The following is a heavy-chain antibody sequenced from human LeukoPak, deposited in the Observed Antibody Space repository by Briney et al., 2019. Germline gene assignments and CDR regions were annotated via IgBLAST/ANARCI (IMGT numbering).Heavy chain of an antibody. CDR2: ISYDGSNI. CDR1: GFTFSSYG. J-gene: IGHJ4*02. V-gene: IGHV3-30*03. CDR3: ARGDWVPDY. D-gene: IGHD3-9*01. Sequence: PGGSLRLSCAASGFTFSSYGMHWVRQAPGKGLEWVAVISYDGSNINYAESVKGRFTISRDNSKNTLYLQMNSLRAEDTAVYYCARGDWVPDYWGQGTLVTVSS.